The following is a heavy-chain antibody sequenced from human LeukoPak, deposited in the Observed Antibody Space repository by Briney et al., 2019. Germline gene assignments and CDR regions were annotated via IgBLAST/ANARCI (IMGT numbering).Heavy chain of an antibody. Sequence: PGRSLRLSCAASGFTFSSYAMHWVRQAPGKGLEWVAVMSYDGSNKYYADSVKGRFTISRDNSKNTLYLQMNSLRAEDTAVYYCAREPYSSGWYGNYYYYYMDVWGKGTTVTVSS. CDR2: MSYDGSNK. J-gene: IGHJ6*03. V-gene: IGHV3-30*01. CDR3: AREPYSSGWYGNYYYYYMDV. CDR1: GFTFSSYA. D-gene: IGHD6-19*01.